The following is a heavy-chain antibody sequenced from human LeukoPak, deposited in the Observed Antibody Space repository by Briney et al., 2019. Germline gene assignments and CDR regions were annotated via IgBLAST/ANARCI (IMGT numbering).Heavy chain of an antibody. Sequence: GGSLRLSCAASGFTFSDYYMSWIRQAPGKGLEWISYISSSSFYTSYADSVKGRFTISRDNAKNSLYLQMNSLRAEDTAVYYCARDHRLRYFDWSDFDYWSQGTLVTVSS. CDR2: ISSSSFYT. J-gene: IGHJ4*02. D-gene: IGHD3-9*01. V-gene: IGHV3-11*06. CDR1: GFTFSDYY. CDR3: ARDHRLRYFDWSDFDY.